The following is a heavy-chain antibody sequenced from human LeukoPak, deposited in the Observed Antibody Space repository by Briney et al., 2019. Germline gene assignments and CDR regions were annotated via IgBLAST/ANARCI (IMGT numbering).Heavy chain of an antibody. CDR1: GFTFSSFK. D-gene: IGHD3-16*01. V-gene: IGHV3-21*01. CDR2: ISPSSSYI. CDR3: ARDLTGGEYFDS. J-gene: IGHJ4*02. Sequence: PGGSLRLSCAASGFTFSSFKMTWVPQGPGKGLEWGASISPSSSYIFYTDSLKGRVTVSRDNGKSSVFLQMSSLRVEDTAVYYCARDLTGGEYFDSWGQGTLVSVSS.